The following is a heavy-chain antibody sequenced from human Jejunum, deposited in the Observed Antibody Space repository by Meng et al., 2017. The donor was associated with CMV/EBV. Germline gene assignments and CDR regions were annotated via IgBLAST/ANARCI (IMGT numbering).Heavy chain of an antibody. CDR3: ARAFWSGYIHWNNWFDP. J-gene: IGHJ5*02. CDR1: SISRGYY. CDR2: IYHSGRT. V-gene: IGHV4-38-2*01. D-gene: IGHD3-3*01. Sequence: SISRGYYWGWIRQPPGKGLEWIGSIYHSGRTYYNPSLKSRVTISVDTSKNQFSLKLSSVTAADTAVYYCARAFWSGYIHWNNWFDPWGQGTLVTVSS.